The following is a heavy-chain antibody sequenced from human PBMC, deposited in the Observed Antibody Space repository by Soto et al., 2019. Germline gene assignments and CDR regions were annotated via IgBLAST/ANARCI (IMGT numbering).Heavy chain of an antibody. J-gene: IGHJ4*01. V-gene: IGHV4-59*01. CDR2: IYYTGKT. CDR3: GRKHKRAGAFDS. CDR1: GGTIGDYY. D-gene: IGHD6-25*01. Sequence: SETLSLTCTISGGTIGDYYWSWIRQPPGKDLEWIAYIYYTGKTDQNPSLEGRVSISLGTSWHQFSLNLRSVTPADRAGYYLGRKHKRAGAFDSGG.